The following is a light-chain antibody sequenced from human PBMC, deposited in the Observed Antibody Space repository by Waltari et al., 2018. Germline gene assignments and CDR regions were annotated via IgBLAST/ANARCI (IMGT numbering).Light chain of an antibody. J-gene: IGLJ1*01. CDR3: CSYAGSNTFYV. Sequence: SALTXPASVSXSPXXXXTXSXTXXXXXXXXXXXXXXYQQHPGKAPKLMIYEVSKRPSGVSNRFSGSKSGNTASLTISGLQAEDEADYYCCSYAGSNTFYVFGTGTKVTVL. CDR2: EVS. V-gene: IGLV2-23*02. CDR1: XXXXXXXXX.